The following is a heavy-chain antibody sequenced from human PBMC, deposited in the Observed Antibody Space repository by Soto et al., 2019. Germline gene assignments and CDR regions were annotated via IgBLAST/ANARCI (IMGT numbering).Heavy chain of an antibody. CDR1: GFTVSSNY. Sequence: EVQVVESGGGLIQPGGSLRLSCAASGFTVSSNYMSWVRQAPGKGLEWVSVIYSGGGSTYYADSVKGRFTISRDNSKNPLYLQMNRRRAEDTAVYYCARGFCSGGRCCFDYWGQGTLVTVSS. CDR2: IYSGGGST. J-gene: IGHJ4*02. CDR3: ARGFCSGGRCCFDY. D-gene: IGHD2-15*01. V-gene: IGHV3-53*01.